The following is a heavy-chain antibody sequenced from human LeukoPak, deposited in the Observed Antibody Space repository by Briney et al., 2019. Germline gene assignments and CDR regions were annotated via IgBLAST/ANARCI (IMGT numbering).Heavy chain of an antibody. CDR1: GFTFSNAW. J-gene: IGHJ4*02. CDR2: IKRKGDDGTI. Sequence: PGGSLRLSCAASGFTFSNAWMSWGRQAPGRGLEWVGRIKRKGDDGTIDYAAPVKGRLSISRDDSKNTLYLQMNSLKSEDTAVYDCTAGSGRSDFDYWGQGTLVTVSS. V-gene: IGHV3-15*01. D-gene: IGHD3-3*01. CDR3: TAGSGRSDFDY.